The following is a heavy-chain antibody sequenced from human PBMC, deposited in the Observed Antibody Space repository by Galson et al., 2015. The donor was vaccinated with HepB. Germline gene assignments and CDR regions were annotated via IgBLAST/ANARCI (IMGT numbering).Heavy chain of an antibody. CDR2: ISSSGSTI. J-gene: IGHJ4*02. D-gene: IGHD3-3*01. CDR1: GFTFSSYE. CDR3: ARDLRYDLWSGYPNGPGFDY. Sequence: SLRLSCAASGFTFSSYEMNWVRQAPGKGLEWVSYISSSGSTIYYADSVKGRFTISRDNAKNSLYLQMNSLRAEDTAVYYCARDLRYDLWSGYPNGPGFDYWGQGTLVTVSS. V-gene: IGHV3-48*03.